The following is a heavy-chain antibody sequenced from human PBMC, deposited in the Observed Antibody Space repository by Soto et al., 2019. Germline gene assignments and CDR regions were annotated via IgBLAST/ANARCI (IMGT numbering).Heavy chain of an antibody. J-gene: IGHJ4*02. CDR2: ISSSGSTI. Sequence: PGGSLRLSCAASGFTFSSYEMNWVRQAPGKGLEWVSYISSSGSTIYYADSVKGRFTISRDNAKNSLYLQMNSLRAEDTAVYYCARGPSSSGWYSEYYFDYWGQGTLVTVSS. V-gene: IGHV3-48*03. CDR1: GFTFSSYE. CDR3: ARGPSSSGWYSEYYFDY. D-gene: IGHD6-19*01.